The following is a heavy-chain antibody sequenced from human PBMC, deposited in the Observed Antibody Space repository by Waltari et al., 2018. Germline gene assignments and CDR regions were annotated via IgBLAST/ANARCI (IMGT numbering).Heavy chain of an antibody. V-gene: IGHV4-4*02. D-gene: IGHD2-15*01. CDR1: GDSMSSTYG. J-gene: IGHJ4*02. Sequence: QLQLQESGPGLVKPSGTLSPTCAVSGDSMSSTYGWRWFRQPPGKGLEWIGQVHGSGKTNYNPSFASRVTVSLDTPNNQFSLRVTSVTAADSAIYYCARDRGRGLYLDSWGPGTLVAVSP. CDR3: ARDRGRGLYLDS. CDR2: VHGSGKT.